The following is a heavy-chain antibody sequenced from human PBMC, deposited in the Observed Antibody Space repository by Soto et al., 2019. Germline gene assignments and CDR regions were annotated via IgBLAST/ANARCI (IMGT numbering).Heavy chain of an antibody. J-gene: IGHJ4*02. CDR2: ISRSSNVI. D-gene: IGHD4-17*01. CDR3: AKDPNGDYIVAFDD. CDR1: GFDFSNYA. Sequence: EVQLLESGGDLVQPGGSLRLSCAASGFDFSNYAVTWVRQAQGKGLEWVSSISRSSNVIYYADSVKGRFIISRDNSKNTLYLQMNRLRAEDTARYYCAKDPNGDYIVAFDDWGQGTLVTVSS. V-gene: IGHV3-23*01.